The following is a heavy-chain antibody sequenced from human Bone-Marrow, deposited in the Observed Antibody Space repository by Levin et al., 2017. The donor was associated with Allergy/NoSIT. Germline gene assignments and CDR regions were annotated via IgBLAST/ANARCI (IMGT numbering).Heavy chain of an antibody. V-gene: IGHV4-34*01. CDR3: ARTTVPAAIGFDY. CDR1: GGSFSGYY. D-gene: IGHD2-2*01. J-gene: IGHJ4*02. CDR2: INHSGST. Sequence: SETLSLTCAVYGGSFSGYYWSWIRQPPGKGLEWIGEINHSGSTNYNPSLKSRVTISVDTSKNQFSLKLSSVTAADTAVYYCARTTVPAAIGFDYWGQGTLVTVSS.